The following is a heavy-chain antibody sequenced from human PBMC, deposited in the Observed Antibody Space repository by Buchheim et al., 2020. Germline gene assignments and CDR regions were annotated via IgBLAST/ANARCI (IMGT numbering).Heavy chain of an antibody. CDR3: ARFTTVYYDFWSGYSDYYYYYGMDV. D-gene: IGHD3-3*01. V-gene: IGHV3-48*01. J-gene: IGHJ6*02. CDR1: GFTFSSYS. CDR2: ISSSSSTI. Sequence: EVQLVESGGGLVQPGGSLRLSCAASGFTFSSYSMNWVRQAPGKGLEWVSYISSSSSTIYYADSVKGRFTISRDNAKNSLYLQMNSLRAEDTAVYYCARFTTVYYDFWSGYSDYYYYYGMDVWGQGTT.